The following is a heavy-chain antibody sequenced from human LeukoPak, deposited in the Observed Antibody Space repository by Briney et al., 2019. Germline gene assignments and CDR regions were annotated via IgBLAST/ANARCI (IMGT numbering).Heavy chain of an antibody. V-gene: IGHV3-48*01. D-gene: IGHD3-22*01. CDR2: LSSSSSTI. CDR1: GFTFSSYS. Sequence: GGSLRLSCAASGFTFSSYSMNWVRQAPGKGLDWVSYLSSSSSTIYYADSVKGRFTISRDNAKNSLYLQMNSLRAEDTAVYYCARVDTMIVVDLDAFDIWGQGTMVTVSS. CDR3: ARVDTMIVVDLDAFDI. J-gene: IGHJ3*02.